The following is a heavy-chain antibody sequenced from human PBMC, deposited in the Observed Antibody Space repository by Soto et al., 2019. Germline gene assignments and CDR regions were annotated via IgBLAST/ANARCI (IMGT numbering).Heavy chain of an antibody. CDR2: ISGSGDST. D-gene: IGHD2-15*01. CDR1: GFTFSSYA. Sequence: GSLRLSCAASGFTFSSYAMSWVRQAPGKGLEWVSTISGSGDSTYYADSVRGRFTISRDNSKNMLYLQMNSLRAEDTAVYYCAKETLGYCSSGSCRIDYWGQGTLVTVSS. V-gene: IGHV3-23*01. CDR3: AKETLGYCSSGSCRIDY. J-gene: IGHJ4*02.